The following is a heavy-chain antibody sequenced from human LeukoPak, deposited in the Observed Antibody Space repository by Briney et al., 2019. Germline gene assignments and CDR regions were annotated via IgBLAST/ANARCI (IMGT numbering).Heavy chain of an antibody. D-gene: IGHD1-26*01. CDR2: IYYSGST. CDR1: GGSISSYY. V-gene: IGHV4-59*01. Sequence: SETLSLTCTVSGGSISSYYWSWIRQPPGKGLEWIGYIYYSGSTNYNPSLKSRVTISVDTSKNQFSLKLSSVTAADTAVYYCARAYSGSYSPFHYWGQGTLVTVSS. J-gene: IGHJ4*02. CDR3: ARAYSGSYSPFHY.